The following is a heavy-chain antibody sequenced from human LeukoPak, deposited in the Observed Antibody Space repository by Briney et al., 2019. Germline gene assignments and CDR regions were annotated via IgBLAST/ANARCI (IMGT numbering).Heavy chain of an antibody. D-gene: IGHD6-19*01. Sequence: SGGSLRLSCAASGFTFRTYGMHWVRQAPGKGLEWVAVIWYDGSDKYHADSVKGRFTISRDNSKSMLYLQMNSLRAEDTAVYYCASSSGWYLSSDYWGQGTLVTVSS. J-gene: IGHJ4*02. CDR2: IWYDGSDK. V-gene: IGHV3-33*01. CDR3: ASSSGWYLSSDY. CDR1: GFTFRTYG.